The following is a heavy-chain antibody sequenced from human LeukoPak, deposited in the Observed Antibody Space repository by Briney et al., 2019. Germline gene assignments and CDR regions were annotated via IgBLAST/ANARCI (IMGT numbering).Heavy chain of an antibody. CDR3: AKGSSSGWYGWFAP. J-gene: IGHJ5*02. CDR2: IDASCGST. Sequence: GGSLRRSCAASGFTFSSYAMSWVREAPGKGLEWVSSIDASCGSTSYADSVKGRFTISRDNSKNTFYLQMNSLRADDTAVYYCAKGSSSGWYGWFAPWGQGTLVTVSS. V-gene: IGHV3-23*01. CDR1: GFTFSSYA. D-gene: IGHD6-19*01.